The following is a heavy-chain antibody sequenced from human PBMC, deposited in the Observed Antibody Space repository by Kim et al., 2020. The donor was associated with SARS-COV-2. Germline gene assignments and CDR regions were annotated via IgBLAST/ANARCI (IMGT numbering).Heavy chain of an antibody. CDR2: DGSNK. CDR3: AKALLES. D-gene: IGHD1-1*01. J-gene: IGHJ5*02. V-gene: IGHV3-30*02. Sequence: DGSNKYYADSGKGRFTISRDNSKNTLYLQMNSLGAEDTAVYYCAKALLESWGQGTLVTVSS.